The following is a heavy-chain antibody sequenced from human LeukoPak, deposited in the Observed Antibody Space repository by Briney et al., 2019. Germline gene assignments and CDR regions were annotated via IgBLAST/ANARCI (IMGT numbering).Heavy chain of an antibody. V-gene: IGHV4-59*12. D-gene: IGHD2-15*01. CDR2: IYYSGST. CDR1: GGSISSYY. J-gene: IGHJ4*02. Sequence: SETLSLTCTVSGGSISSYYWSWIRQPPGEGLEWIGYIYYSGSTNYNPSLKSRVTISVDTSKNQFSLRLSSVTAADTAVYYCARYRGRNGSNYYFDSWGQGILVTVSS. CDR3: ARYRGRNGSNYYFDS.